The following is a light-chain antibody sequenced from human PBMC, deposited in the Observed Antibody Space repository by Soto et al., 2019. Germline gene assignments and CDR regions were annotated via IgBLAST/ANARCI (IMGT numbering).Light chain of an antibody. CDR3: QQYNTWPPIT. CDR2: GAS. J-gene: IGKJ5*01. CDR1: QSVDND. Sequence: EIVMTQSPATLSVSPGDRATLSCRASQSVDNDLAWYQQKPGQPPRLLIFGASTRATGIPARFSGTGSGTEFTLTISSLQSEDFAVYYCQQYNTWPPITFGQGTRLEIK. V-gene: IGKV3-15*01.